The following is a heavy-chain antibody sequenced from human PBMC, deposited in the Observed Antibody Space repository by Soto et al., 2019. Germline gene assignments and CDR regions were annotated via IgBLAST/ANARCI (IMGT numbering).Heavy chain of an antibody. V-gene: IGHV3-66*01. CDR3: AREVARLGELSFDY. J-gene: IGHJ4*02. D-gene: IGHD3-16*02. CDR2: IYSGGST. CDR1: GFTVSSNY. Sequence: EVQLVESGGGLVQPGGSLRLSCAASGFTVSSNYMSWVRQAPGKGLEWVSVIYSGGSTYYADSVKGRFTISRDNSKNTLYLQTNSLRAEDTAVYYCAREVARLGELSFDYWGQGTLVTVSS.